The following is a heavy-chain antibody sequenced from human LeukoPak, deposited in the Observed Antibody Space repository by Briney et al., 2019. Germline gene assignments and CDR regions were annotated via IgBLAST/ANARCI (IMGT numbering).Heavy chain of an antibody. CDR2: LIGSSGST. CDR1: GCTSTNYA. J-gene: IGHJ4*02. CDR3: AKGAYNYIEIAYFDS. V-gene: IGHV3-23*01. Sequence: GGSLRLSCAASGCTSTNYAMNWVRQPPGKGLEWVSVLIGSSGSTDYADSVKARFTISRDISKNTLFLQMNSLRAEDTAIYYCAKGAYNYIEIAYFDSWGQGTLVTVSS. D-gene: IGHD5-24*01.